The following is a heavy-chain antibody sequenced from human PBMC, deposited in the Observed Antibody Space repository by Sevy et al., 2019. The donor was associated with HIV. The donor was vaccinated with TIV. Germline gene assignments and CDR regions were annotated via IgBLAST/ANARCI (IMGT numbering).Heavy chain of an antibody. CDR1: GGTFSSYA. V-gene: IGHV1-69*01. CDR2: IIPIFGTA. D-gene: IGHD3-22*01. J-gene: IGHJ5*02. Sequence: GGSLRLSCKASGGTFSSYAISWVRQAPGQGLEWMGGIIPIFGTANYAQKFQGRVTITADESTSTAYMELSSLRSEDTAVYYCASSYYYDSSGYSRGFDPWGQGTLVTVSS. CDR3: ASSYYYDSSGYSRGFDP.